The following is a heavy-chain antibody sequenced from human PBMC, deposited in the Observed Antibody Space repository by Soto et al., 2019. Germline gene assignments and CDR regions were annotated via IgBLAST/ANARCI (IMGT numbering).Heavy chain of an antibody. CDR1: GGTFSSYA. Sequence: SVKVSCKASGGTFSSYAISWVRQAPGQGLEWMGGIIPIFGTANYAQKFQGRVTITADESTSTAYMELRSLRSDDTAVYYCARDTDRSYGLYYYYGMDVWGQGTTVTVSS. CDR2: IIPIFGTA. V-gene: IGHV1-69*13. D-gene: IGHD5-18*01. CDR3: ARDTDRSYGLYYYYGMDV. J-gene: IGHJ6*02.